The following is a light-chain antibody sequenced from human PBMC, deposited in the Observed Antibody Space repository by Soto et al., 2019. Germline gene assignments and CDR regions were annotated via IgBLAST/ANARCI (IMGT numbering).Light chain of an antibody. CDR1: QSVRSW. J-gene: IGKJ2*01. CDR2: YAS. Sequence: DIQLTQSPSILSASVGDRVTITCRASQSVRSWLAWYQQKPGKAPNLLIYYASNLASGVPSRFSGSGSVTEYTLSISSLQPEDFATYFCQQYNSHSLYSFGQGTKLEI. CDR3: QQYNSHSLYS. V-gene: IGKV1-5*01.